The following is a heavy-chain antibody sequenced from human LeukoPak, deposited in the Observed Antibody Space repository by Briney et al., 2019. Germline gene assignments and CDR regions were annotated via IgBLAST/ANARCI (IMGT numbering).Heavy chain of an antibody. J-gene: IGHJ4*02. V-gene: IGHV3-23*01. D-gene: IGHD6-13*01. CDR2: ISGSGGST. Sequence: GGSLSFSCAASGFTFSSYAMSWVRQAPGKGLEGASAISGSGGSTYYVDPVKGRFTIPRDNSKNTLYLQMNSLRAEDTAVYYCAKDSPGWGQQVIPVDYWGRGTLVTVS. CDR1: GFTFSSYA. CDR3: AKDSPGWGQQVIPVDY.